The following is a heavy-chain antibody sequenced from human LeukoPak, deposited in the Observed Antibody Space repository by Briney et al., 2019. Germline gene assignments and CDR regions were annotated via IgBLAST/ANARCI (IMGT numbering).Heavy chain of an antibody. CDR2: IGDSGVDT. J-gene: IGHJ4*02. CDR1: GLTFPRHA. Sequence: PGGSLRLSCAASGLTFPRHAMTWVRQTPGKGLEWVAGIGDSGVDTYYADSVKGRFTISRDNSKNMVFLQMNNLRAEDTAVYFCATRPESTTYLAVFDYWGRGTLVTVSS. V-gene: IGHV3-23*01. D-gene: IGHD1-1*01. CDR3: ATRPESTTYLAVFDY.